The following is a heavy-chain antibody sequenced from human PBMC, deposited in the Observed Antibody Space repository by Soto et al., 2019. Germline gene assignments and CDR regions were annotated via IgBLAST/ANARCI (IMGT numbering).Heavy chain of an antibody. CDR2: ISYDGNNK. CDR1: GFTFSSYV. Sequence: QVQLVESGGGVVQPGRSLRLSCAVSGFTFSSYVMYWVRQAPGRGLEWVAVISYDGNNKYYADSVKGRFTISRDNSKNPLYLQMNSLRAEDTAVYYCARAGCDGGTCYALVGLRYGMDVWGQGTTVTVSS. CDR3: ARAGCDGGTCYALVGLRYGMDV. V-gene: IGHV3-30-3*01. D-gene: IGHD2-15*01. J-gene: IGHJ6*02.